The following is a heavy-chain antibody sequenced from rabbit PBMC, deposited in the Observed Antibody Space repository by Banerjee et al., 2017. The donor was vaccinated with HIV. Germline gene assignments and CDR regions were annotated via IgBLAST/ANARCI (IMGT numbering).Heavy chain of an antibody. CDR1: GFDFSSNYY. V-gene: IGHV1S40*01. CDR2: IYAGSSGST. J-gene: IGHJ3*01. D-gene: IGHD1-1*01. Sequence: QSLEESGGDLVKPGASLTLTCKTPGFDFSSNYYMSWVRQAPGKGLEWIACIYAGSSGSTYYASWAKGRFTISKTSSTTVTLQMTSLTAADTATYFCARGLLGSIRLDLWGPGTLVTVS. CDR3: ARGLLGSIRLDL.